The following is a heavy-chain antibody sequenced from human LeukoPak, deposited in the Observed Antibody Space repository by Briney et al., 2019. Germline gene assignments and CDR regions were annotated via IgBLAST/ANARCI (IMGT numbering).Heavy chain of an antibody. J-gene: IGHJ5*02. Sequence: GGSLRLSCVASGFTFSSYWMHWVRQAPGKGLVGVSRIDSDGRSTSYADSVKGRFTISRDNAKNTLNLQMNSLRAEDTAVYYCARDLGQYYDTSDNWFDPWGQGTLVTVSS. CDR2: IDSDGRST. V-gene: IGHV3-74*01. CDR3: ARDLGQYYDTSDNWFDP. CDR1: GFTFSSYW. D-gene: IGHD3-22*01.